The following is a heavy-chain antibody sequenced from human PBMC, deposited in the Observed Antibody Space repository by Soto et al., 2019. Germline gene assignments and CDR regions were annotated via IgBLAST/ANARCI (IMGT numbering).Heavy chain of an antibody. CDR3: ARQISAPHYNWFDP. Sequence: SETLSLTCTVSGGSISSSSYYWGWIRQPPGKGLEWIGSIYYSGSTYYNPSLKSRVTISVDTSKNQFSLKLSSVTAADTAVYYCARQISAPHYNWFDPWGQGTLVTVSS. CDR1: GGSISSSSYY. J-gene: IGHJ5*02. V-gene: IGHV4-39*01. CDR2: IYYSGST.